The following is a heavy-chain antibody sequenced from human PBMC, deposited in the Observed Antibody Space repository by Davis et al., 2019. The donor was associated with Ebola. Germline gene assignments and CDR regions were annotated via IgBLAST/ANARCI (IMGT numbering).Heavy chain of an antibody. CDR3: ARVPRAAYYYYGMDV. CDR2: INHSGST. V-gene: IGHV4-34*01. CDR1: GGSFSGYY. Sequence: SETLSLTCAVYGGSFSGYYWSWIRQPPGKGLEWIGEINHSGSTNYNPSLKSRVTISVDTSKDQFSLKLSSVTAADTAVYYCARVPRAAYYYYGMDVWGQGTTVTVSS. J-gene: IGHJ6*02. D-gene: IGHD2-15*01.